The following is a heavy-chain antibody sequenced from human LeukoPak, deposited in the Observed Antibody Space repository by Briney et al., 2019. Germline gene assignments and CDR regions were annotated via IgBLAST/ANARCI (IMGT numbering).Heavy chain of an antibody. CDR1: GFTFSDYY. Sequence: GGSLRLSCAASGFTFSDYYMSWIRQAPGKGLEWVSYISSSGSTIYYADSVKGRFTISRDNAKNSLYLQMNSLRAEDTAVYYCARTSSSGSCYLDYWGQGTLVTVSS. J-gene: IGHJ4*02. CDR3: ARTSSSGSCYLDY. V-gene: IGHV3-11*04. CDR2: ISSSGSTI. D-gene: IGHD2-15*01.